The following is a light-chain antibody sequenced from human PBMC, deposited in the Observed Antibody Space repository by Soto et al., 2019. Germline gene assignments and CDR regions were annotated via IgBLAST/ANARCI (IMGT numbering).Light chain of an antibody. Sequence: EIVWTQSPGTLSLSPGERATLSCRASQSVSSSYLAWYQQKPGQAPRLLIYGASSRDTGIPDRFSGSGSGTDFTLTISRLEPADFAVYYCQQYGSSPPVTFGGGTKVEIK. J-gene: IGKJ4*01. CDR1: QSVSSSY. CDR2: GAS. CDR3: QQYGSSPPVT. V-gene: IGKV3-20*01.